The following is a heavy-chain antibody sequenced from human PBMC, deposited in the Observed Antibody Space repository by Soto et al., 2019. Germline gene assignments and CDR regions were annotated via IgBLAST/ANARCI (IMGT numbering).Heavy chain of an antibody. CDR1: GGSISSYY. D-gene: IGHD3-9*01. CDR3: ARHLTSNYDILTGYYRYYYYYMDV. V-gene: IGHV4-59*08. CDR2: IYYSGST. Sequence: SETLSLTCTVSGGSISSYYWSWIRQPPGKGLEWIGYIYYSGSTNYNPSLKSRVTISVDTSKNQFSLKLSSVTAADTAVYYCARHLTSNYDILTGYYRYYYYYMDVWSKGTTVTVSS. J-gene: IGHJ6*03.